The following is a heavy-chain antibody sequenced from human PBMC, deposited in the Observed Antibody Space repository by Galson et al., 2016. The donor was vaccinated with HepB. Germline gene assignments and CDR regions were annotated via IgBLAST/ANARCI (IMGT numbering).Heavy chain of an antibody. Sequence: LRLSCAASGFTFSSYTMNWVRQAPGKGLEWVSSISSSSGFIYYADSVKGRFTISRDNAKNSLYLQMNSLRAEDTAVYYCARGNVFDIWGQGTMVTVSS. CDR1: GFTFSSYT. CDR2: ISSSSGFI. CDR3: ARGNVFDI. J-gene: IGHJ3*02. V-gene: IGHV3-21*01.